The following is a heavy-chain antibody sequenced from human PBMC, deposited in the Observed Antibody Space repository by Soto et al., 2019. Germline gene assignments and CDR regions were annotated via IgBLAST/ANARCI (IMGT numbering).Heavy chain of an antibody. CDR3: GRGYCSGGTCSPWYGMDV. CDR1: GFTFTNYW. Sequence: GGSLRLSCAASGFTFTNYWMHWVRQAPGKGLVWVSRINSDGSNTSYADSVKGRFTISRDNAKNTLYLQMNRLRAEDMAVYYCGRGYCSGGTCSPWYGMDVWGQGTTVTVS. J-gene: IGHJ6*02. V-gene: IGHV3-74*01. D-gene: IGHD2-15*01. CDR2: INSDGSNT.